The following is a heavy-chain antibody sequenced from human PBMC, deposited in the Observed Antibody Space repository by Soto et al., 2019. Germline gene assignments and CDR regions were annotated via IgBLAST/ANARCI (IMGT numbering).Heavy chain of an antibody. V-gene: IGHV2-5*02. CDR3: AHRHRSGWYPHFDY. CDR1: GFSLSTSGVG. D-gene: IGHD6-19*01. Sequence: QITLKESGPTLVKPTQTLTLTCTFSGFSLSTSGVGVGWIRQPPGKALEWLALIYWDDDKRYSPSLKSRLTITKDTSKNQVVLTMTTMDPVDTATYYCAHRHRSGWYPHFDYWGQGTLVTVSS. CDR2: IYWDDDK. J-gene: IGHJ4*02.